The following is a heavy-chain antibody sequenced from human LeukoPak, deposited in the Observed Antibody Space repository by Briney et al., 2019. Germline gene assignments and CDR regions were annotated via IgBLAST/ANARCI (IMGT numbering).Heavy chain of an antibody. CDR1: GFTVGSNY. Sequence: GGSLRLSCAVSGFTVGSNYMSWVRQAPGKGLEWVSVIYSGGSTYYADSVEGRFTISRDDSMNTLYLEMDTLTTGDTAVYYCASLPGNGVNWQGGAWFAGAQGPLFT. CDR2: IYSGGST. CDR3: ASLPGNGVNWQGGAWFA. D-gene: IGHD3-10*01. V-gene: IGHV3-53*01. J-gene: IGHJ4*02.